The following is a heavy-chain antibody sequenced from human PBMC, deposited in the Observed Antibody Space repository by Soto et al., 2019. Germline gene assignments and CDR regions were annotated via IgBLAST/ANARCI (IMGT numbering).Heavy chain of an antibody. Sequence: EASVKVSCKASGYTFTGYYMHWVRQAPGQGLEWMGWINPNSGGTNYAQKFQGRVTMTRDTSISTAYMELSRLRSDDTAVYYCARTRTYYDFWSGSRYGVDVWGQGTTVTVSS. CDR1: GYTFTGYY. CDR3: ARTRTYYDFWSGSRYGVDV. V-gene: IGHV1-2*02. J-gene: IGHJ6*02. CDR2: INPNSGGT. D-gene: IGHD3-3*01.